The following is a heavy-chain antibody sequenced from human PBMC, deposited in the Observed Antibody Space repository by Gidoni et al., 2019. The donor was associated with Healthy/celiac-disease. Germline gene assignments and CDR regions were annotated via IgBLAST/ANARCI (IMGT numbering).Heavy chain of an antibody. Sequence: EVQLLESGGGLVQPGGSLRLSCAASGFPFSSYAMSWVRQAPGKGLEWFSAISGSGGSTYYADSVKGRFTISRDNSKNTLYLQMNSLRAEDTAVYYCAKDLVPAGVWFDPWGQGTLVTVSS. D-gene: IGHD2-2*01. CDR3: AKDLVPAGVWFDP. CDR1: GFPFSSYA. J-gene: IGHJ5*02. CDR2: ISGSGGST. V-gene: IGHV3-23*01.